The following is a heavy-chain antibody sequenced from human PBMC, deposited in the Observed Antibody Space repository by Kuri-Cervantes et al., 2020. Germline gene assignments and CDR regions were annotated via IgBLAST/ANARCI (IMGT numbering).Heavy chain of an antibody. CDR3: ARIKPPSNNDY. CDR2: INHSGNT. J-gene: IGHJ4*02. D-gene: IGHD1-14*01. CDR1: GGSFSGYY. Sequence: SETLSLTCAVYGGSFSGYYWSWIRQPPGKGLEWIGEINHSGNTNYNPSLRSRVTISVDTSKNQFSLKLSSVTAADTAVYYCARIKPPSNNDYWGQGTLVTVSS. V-gene: IGHV4-34*01.